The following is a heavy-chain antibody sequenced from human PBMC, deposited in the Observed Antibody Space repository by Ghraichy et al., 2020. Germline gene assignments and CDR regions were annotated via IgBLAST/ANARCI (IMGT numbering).Heavy chain of an antibody. V-gene: IGHV4-30-2*01. CDR2: IYHSGST. Sequence: SETLSLTCAVSGGSISSGGYSWSWIRQPPGKGLEWIGYIYHSGSTYYNPSLKSRVTISVDRSKNQFSLKLSSVTAADTAVYYCAGTTTSDAFDIWGQGTMVTVSS. CDR1: GGSISSGGYS. D-gene: IGHD1-1*01. J-gene: IGHJ3*02. CDR3: AGTTTSDAFDI.